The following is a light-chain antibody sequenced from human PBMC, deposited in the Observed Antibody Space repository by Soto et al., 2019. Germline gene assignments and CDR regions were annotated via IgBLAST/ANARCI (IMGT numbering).Light chain of an antibody. Sequence: AIQMTQSPSSLSASVGARVTITCRASQTINNNLNWYRQKSGKAPEVLIYSASTLQSGVPSRFSGRGSGTDFTLTIIGLQPDDFATYYCQQYHIYSGTFGQGTKVDIK. CDR1: QTINNN. CDR3: QQYHIYSGT. J-gene: IGKJ1*01. CDR2: SAS. V-gene: IGKV1-6*02.